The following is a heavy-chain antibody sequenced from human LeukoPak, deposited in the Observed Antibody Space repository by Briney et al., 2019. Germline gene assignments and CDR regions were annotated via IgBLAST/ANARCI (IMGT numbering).Heavy chain of an antibody. CDR3: ARGAVAGRVSYYYMDV. J-gene: IGHJ6*03. Sequence: ASVKVSCKASGYTFTSYAMHWVRQAPGQRLEWMGWINAGNGNTKYSQEFQGRVTITRDTSASTAYMELSSLRSEDTAVYYCARGAVAGRVSYYYMDVWGKGTTVTVSS. CDR1: GYTFTSYA. CDR2: INAGNGNT. V-gene: IGHV1-3*03. D-gene: IGHD6-19*01.